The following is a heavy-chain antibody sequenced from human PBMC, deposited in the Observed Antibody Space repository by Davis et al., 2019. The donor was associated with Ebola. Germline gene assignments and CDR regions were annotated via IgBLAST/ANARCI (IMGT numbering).Heavy chain of an antibody. CDR2: IIPIFGTA. Sequence: SVKVSCKASGGTFSSYAINWVRQAPGQGLEWMGGIIPIFGTANYAQKFQGRVTITADESTSTAYMELSSLRSEDTAVYYCASSTWIQLWLNPRHGFDYWGQGTLVTVSS. J-gene: IGHJ4*02. V-gene: IGHV1-69*13. CDR1: GGTFSSYA. D-gene: IGHD5-18*01. CDR3: ASSTWIQLWLNPRHGFDY.